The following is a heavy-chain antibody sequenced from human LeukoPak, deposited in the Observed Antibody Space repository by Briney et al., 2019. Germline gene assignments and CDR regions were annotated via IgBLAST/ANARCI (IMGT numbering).Heavy chain of an antibody. CDR2: ISGSAGST. Sequence: PGGSLRLSCAASGFTFSSYAMSWVRQAPGRGLEWVSAISGSAGSTYYADSVKGRFTISRDNSKNTLYLQMNSLRAEDTAVYYCAKDIAVTGTWGYFDYWGQGTLVTVSS. V-gene: IGHV3-23*01. D-gene: IGHD6-19*01. J-gene: IGHJ4*02. CDR1: GFTFSSYA. CDR3: AKDIAVTGTWGYFDY.